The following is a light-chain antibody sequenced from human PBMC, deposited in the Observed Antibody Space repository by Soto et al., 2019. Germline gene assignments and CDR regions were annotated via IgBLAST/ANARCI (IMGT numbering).Light chain of an antibody. V-gene: IGKV3-15*01. CDR1: QSVRSN. CDR2: GAS. CDR3: QQYGNLIT. J-gene: IGKJ5*01. Sequence: EIVMTQSPATLSVSPGQRTTLSCRASQSVRSNLAWYQQKPGQAPRLLIYGASTRATGIPARLSGSGSGTDFTLTISRMEPEDFAVYYCQQYGNLITFGQGTRLEIK.